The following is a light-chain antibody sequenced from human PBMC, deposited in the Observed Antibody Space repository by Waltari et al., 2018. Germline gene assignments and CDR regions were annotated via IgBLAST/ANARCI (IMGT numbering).Light chain of an antibody. Sequence: SYELTQSPSVSVSPGQTAKITCSGNALPNNYAYWYQQKSGPAPVLVIFEDSQRPSGIPERFSGSSSGTMATLTISGAQVEDEADYYCYSTDISGDLEGAFGGGTKLTVL. J-gene: IGLJ2*01. CDR3: YSTDISGDLEGA. CDR1: ALPNNY. V-gene: IGLV3-10*01. CDR2: EDS.